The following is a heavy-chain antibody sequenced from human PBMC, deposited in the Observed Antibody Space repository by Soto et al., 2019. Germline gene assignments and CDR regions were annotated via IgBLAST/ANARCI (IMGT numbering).Heavy chain of an antibody. V-gene: IGHV4-39*01. CDR2: IYYSGST. CDR1: GGSISSSSYY. J-gene: IGHJ6*02. CDR3: ARVITMVRGVIYYYYGMDV. Sequence: SETLSLTCTVSGGSISSSSYYWGWIRQPPGKGLEWIGSIYYSGSTYYNPSLKSRVTISVDTSKNQFSLKLSSVTAADTAVYYCARVITMVRGVIYYYYGMDVWGQGTTVTVSS. D-gene: IGHD3-10*01.